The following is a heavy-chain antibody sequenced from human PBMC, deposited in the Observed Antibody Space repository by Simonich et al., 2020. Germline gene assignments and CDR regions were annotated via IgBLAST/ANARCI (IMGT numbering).Heavy chain of an antibody. CDR3: ARTHSGSYYYYYYMDV. Sequence: EVQLVESGGGLVQPGGSLRLSCAASGFTFSSYWMSWVRQAPGKGLEGVANKKQYGSEKNYVDSGKGRFTISRDNAKNSLYLQMNSLRAEDTAVYYCARTHSGSYYYYYYMDVWGKGTTVTVSS. J-gene: IGHJ6*03. D-gene: IGHD1-26*01. V-gene: IGHV3-7*01. CDR1: GFTFSSYW. CDR2: KKQYGSEK.